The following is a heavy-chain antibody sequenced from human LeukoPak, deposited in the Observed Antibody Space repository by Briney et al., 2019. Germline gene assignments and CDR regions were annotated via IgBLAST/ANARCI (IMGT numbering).Heavy chain of an antibody. V-gene: IGHV4-39*07. CDR2: IYYSGST. J-gene: IGHJ3*02. CDR1: GGSISSSSYY. Sequence: PETLSLTCTVSGGSISSSSYYWGWIRQPPGKGLEWIGSIYYSGSTYYNPSLKSRVTISVDPSKNQFSLKLSSVTAADTAVYYCASEYYYDSSGHPGAFDIWGQGTMVTVSS. D-gene: IGHD3-22*01. CDR3: ASEYYYDSSGHPGAFDI.